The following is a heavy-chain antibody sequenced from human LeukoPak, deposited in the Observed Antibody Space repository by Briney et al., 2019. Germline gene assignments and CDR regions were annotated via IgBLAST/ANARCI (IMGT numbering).Heavy chain of an antibody. CDR1: GFTFSSYS. D-gene: IGHD3-9*01. J-gene: IGHJ4*02. Sequence: GGSLRLSCAASGFTFSSYSMNWVRQAPGKGLEWVSSISSSSSYIYYADSVKGRFTISRDNAKNSLYLQMNSLRAEDTAVYYCARQPIRYFDWLLGYYFDYWGQGTLVTVSS. V-gene: IGHV3-21*01. CDR3: ARQPIRYFDWLLGYYFDY. CDR2: ISSSSSYI.